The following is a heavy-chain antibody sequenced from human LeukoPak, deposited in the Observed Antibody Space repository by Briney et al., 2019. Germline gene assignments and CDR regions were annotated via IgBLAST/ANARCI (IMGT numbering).Heavy chain of an antibody. CDR2: ISAYNGNT. CDR1: GYTFTSYG. CDR3: VRFAVRHYYYYYMDV. J-gene: IGHJ6*03. D-gene: IGHD4-23*01. V-gene: IGHV1-18*01. Sequence: ASVKLSCKASGYTFTSYGISWVRQAPGQGLEWMGWISAYNGNTNYEQKLQGRVTMTTDTSTSTAYMELRSLRSEDTAVYYCVRFAVRHYYYYYMDVWGKGTTVTVSS.